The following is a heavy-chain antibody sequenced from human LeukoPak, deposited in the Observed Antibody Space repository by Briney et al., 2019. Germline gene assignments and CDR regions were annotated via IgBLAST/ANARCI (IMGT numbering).Heavy chain of an antibody. V-gene: IGHV3-66*01. D-gene: IGHD3-10*01. CDR2: IYSGGST. Sequence: GGSLRLSCAASGFTVSSNYISWVRQAPGKGLEWVSVIYSGGSTYYADSVKGRFTISRDNSKNTLYLQMNSLRAEDTAVYYCARGGVFGYGSGSYPHAFDIWGQGTMVTVSS. CDR3: ARGGVFGYGSGSYPHAFDI. J-gene: IGHJ3*02. CDR1: GFTVSSNY.